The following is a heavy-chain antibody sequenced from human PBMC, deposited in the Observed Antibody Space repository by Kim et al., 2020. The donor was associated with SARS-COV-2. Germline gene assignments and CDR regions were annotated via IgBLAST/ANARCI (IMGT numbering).Heavy chain of an antibody. V-gene: IGHV3-73*01. Sequence: GGSLRLSCAASGFTFSVSAMHWVRQASGKGLEWVGRIRSKTNSYATAYAASVKGRFTISRDDSKNTAYLQMNSLKTEDTAVYYCAFYKPTYCGGDCYYGYWGQGTLVTVSS. J-gene: IGHJ4*02. CDR2: IRSKTNSYAT. CDR1: GFTFSVSA. D-gene: IGHD2-21*02. CDR3: AFYKPTYCGGDCYYGY.